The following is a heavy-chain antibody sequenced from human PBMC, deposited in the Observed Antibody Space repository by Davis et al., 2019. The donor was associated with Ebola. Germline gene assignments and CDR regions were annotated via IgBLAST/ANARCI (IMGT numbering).Heavy chain of an antibody. CDR3: ATSITMVQGVIIMRSGSPRYYGMDV. J-gene: IGHJ6*02. D-gene: IGHD3-10*01. V-gene: IGHV3-72*01. CDR2: IRNKASSYST. Sequence: GESLKISCAASGFTFSSYAMSWVRQAPGMGLEWVGRIRNKASSYSTEYAASVKDRFIISRDDSKDSLYLQMNSLRAEDTAVYYCATSITMVQGVIIMRSGSPRYYGMDVWGQGTTVTVSS. CDR1: GFTFSSYA.